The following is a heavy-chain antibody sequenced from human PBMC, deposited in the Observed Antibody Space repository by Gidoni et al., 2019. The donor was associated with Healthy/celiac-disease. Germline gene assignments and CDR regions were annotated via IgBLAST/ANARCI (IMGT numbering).Heavy chain of an antibody. Sequence: KFQGRVTMTRDTSISTAYMELSRLRSDDTAVYYCARDSLTGDGYKKDYWGQGTLVTVSS. J-gene: IGHJ4*02. CDR3: ARDSLTGDGYKKDY. V-gene: IGHV1-2*02. D-gene: IGHD5-12*01.